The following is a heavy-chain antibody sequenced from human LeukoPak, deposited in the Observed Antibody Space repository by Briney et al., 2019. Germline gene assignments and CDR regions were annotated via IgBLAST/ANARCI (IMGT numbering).Heavy chain of an antibody. CDR3: ASRWIPYDIHNWFDP. D-gene: IGHD3-9*01. J-gene: IGHJ5*02. CDR2: IYYSGST. CDR1: GGSISSSSYY. Sequence: SETLSLTCTVSGGSISSSSYYWGWIRQPPGKGLEWIGSIYYSGSTYYNPSLKSRITMSVDTSKNQFSLKLNSVTAADTAVYYCASRWIPYDIHNWFDPWGQGTLVTVSS. V-gene: IGHV4-39*07.